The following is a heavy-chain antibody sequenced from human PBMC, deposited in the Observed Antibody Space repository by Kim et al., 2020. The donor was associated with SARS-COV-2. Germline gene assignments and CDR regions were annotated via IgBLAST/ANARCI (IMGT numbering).Heavy chain of an antibody. J-gene: IGHJ5*02. CDR3: ARGKLDIANNWFDP. Sequence: NPSLKSRVTISVDGSKNQFSLKRSAVTAADTAVYYCARGKLDIANNWFDPWGQGTLVTVSA. D-gene: IGHD2-2*03. V-gene: IGHV4-30-2*01.